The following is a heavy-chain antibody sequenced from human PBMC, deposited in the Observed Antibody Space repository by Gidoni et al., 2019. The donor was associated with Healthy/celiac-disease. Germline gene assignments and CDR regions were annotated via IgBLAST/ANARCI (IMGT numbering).Heavy chain of an antibody. CDR1: GFPFSSYG. D-gene: IGHD5-12*01. Sequence: QVQLVESGGGVVQPGRSLRLSCAASGFPFSSYGMHWVRQAPGKGLEWVAVISYDGSNKYYADSVKGRFTISRDNSKNTLYLQMNSLRAEDTAVYYCANLYSGYVGFDYWGQGTLVTVSS. CDR2: ISYDGSNK. CDR3: ANLYSGYVGFDY. J-gene: IGHJ4*02. V-gene: IGHV3-30*18.